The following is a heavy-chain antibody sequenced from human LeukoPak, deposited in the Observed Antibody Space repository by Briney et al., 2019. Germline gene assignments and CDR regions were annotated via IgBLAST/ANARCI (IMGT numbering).Heavy chain of an antibody. CDR2: ISGSGGST. D-gene: IGHD6-19*01. CDR1: GFTFSSYS. J-gene: IGHJ4*02. V-gene: IGHV3-23*01. CDR3: AKGGVGSSGSEVDF. Sequence: PGGSLRLSCAASGFTFSSYSMSWVRQAPGKGLEWVSAISGSGGSTYYTDSVKGRFTISRDNSKNTLYLQMNSLRAEDTAVYYCAKGGVGSSGSEVDFWGQGTLVTVSS.